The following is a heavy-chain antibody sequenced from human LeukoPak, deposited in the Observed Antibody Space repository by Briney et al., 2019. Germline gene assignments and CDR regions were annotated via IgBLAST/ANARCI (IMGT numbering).Heavy chain of an antibody. Sequence: SETLSLTCAVYGGSLSGYYWSWIRQSPGKGLGWSGEINDSGRTNYNPSLKSRVTISVDTPKNQFSLKLRSVTAADTAVYYCARETSQKGAHYMDVWGKGTTVTISS. CDR1: GGSLSGYY. J-gene: IGHJ6*03. D-gene: IGHD3-16*01. CDR3: ARETSQKGAHYMDV. V-gene: IGHV4-34*01. CDR2: INDSGRT.